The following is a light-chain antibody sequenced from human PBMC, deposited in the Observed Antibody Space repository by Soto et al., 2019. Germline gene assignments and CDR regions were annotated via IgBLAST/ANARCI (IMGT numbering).Light chain of an antibody. CDR1: ESVSSNY. V-gene: IGKV3-20*01. CDR2: GAS. J-gene: IGKJ1*01. CDR3: QQYGRSPSA. Sequence: ENVLTQSPGTLSLSPGERATLSCGASESVSSNYVAWYQQKPGQAPRLLVYGASSRATGIPDIFSGSGSGTDFTLTIIRLEPEDFAVYYCQQYGRSPSAFGQGTKVEIK.